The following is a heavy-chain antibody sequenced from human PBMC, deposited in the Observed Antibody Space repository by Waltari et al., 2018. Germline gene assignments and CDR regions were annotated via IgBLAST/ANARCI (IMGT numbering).Heavy chain of an antibody. CDR2: IKQDGSET. CDR3: ARDHVFRGDFWSGYYDS. Sequence: EVQLEESGGGLVQPGGSLRRSCAASGFTLSSYWTAWGRRAPGEGREWVANIKQDGSETYYADSLKGRFTISRDNAKNSLYLQMNSLRAEDTALYYCARDHVFRGDFWSGYYDSWGQGTLVTVSS. J-gene: IGHJ4*02. D-gene: IGHD3-3*01. V-gene: IGHV3-7*01. CDR1: GFTLSSYW.